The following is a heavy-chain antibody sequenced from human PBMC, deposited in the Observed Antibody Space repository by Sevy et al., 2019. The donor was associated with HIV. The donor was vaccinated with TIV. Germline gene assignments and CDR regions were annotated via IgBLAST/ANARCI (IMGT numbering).Heavy chain of an antibody. CDR2: IYPGDSDT. D-gene: IGHD3-22*01. V-gene: IGHV5-51*01. CDR1: GYSFTSYW. J-gene: IGHJ4*02. Sequence: GESLKISCKGSGYSFTSYWIGWVRQMPGKGLEWIGIIYPGDSDTRYSPSFQGQVTIPADKSISTAYLQWSSLKASDTAMYYCARGFNYDSSGYMYYVDYWGQGTLVTVSS. CDR3: ARGFNYDSSGYMYYVDY.